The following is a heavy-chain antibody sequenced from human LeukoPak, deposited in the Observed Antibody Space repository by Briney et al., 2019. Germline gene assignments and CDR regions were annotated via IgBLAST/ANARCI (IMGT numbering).Heavy chain of an antibody. D-gene: IGHD1-26*01. CDR2: INSDGSST. Sequence: GGSLRLSCAAAGFTFSSYCVHWVRQAPGKGLVWVSPINSDGSSTSYADSVKGRFTISRDNAKNTLPLQMNSLRAEDTAVYYCAGVGGSNAFDIWGQGTMVIVSS. CDR3: AGVGGSNAFDI. CDR1: GFTFSSYC. V-gene: IGHV3-74*01. J-gene: IGHJ3*02.